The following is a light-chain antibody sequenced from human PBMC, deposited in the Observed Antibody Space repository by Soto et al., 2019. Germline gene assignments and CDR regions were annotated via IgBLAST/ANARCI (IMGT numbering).Light chain of an antibody. Sequence: DVQMTQSPSTLAASLGDRFTITCRASQSISSWLAWYQQKPGKAPKLMIYKASSLESGVPSRFSGGGSGTEFTLTISSLQPDDFATYYCQQYNSYWTFGQGTKVDIK. CDR2: KAS. J-gene: IGKJ1*01. CDR3: QQYNSYWT. V-gene: IGKV1-5*03. CDR1: QSISSW.